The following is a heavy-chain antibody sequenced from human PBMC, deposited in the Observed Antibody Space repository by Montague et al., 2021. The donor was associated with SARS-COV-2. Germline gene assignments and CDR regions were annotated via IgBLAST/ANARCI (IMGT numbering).Heavy chain of an antibody. CDR3: TRGMDSYETGY. CDR1: DGSVISTYPH. J-gene: IGHJ4*02. D-gene: IGHD3-16*01. Sequence: SETLSLICTVSDGSVISTYPHWHWVRQSPGRRLEWIGGYHIHIDTSDYNATHRSRITISVDTSKNQFSLTPTSVTAADTAVYYCTRGMDSYETGYWGQGIQVTVSS. V-gene: IGHV4-61*01. CDR2: HIHIDTS.